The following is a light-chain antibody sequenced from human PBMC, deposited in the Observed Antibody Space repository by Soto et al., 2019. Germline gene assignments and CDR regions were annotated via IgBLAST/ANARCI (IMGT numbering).Light chain of an antibody. J-gene: IGLJ3*02. CDR2: GNS. V-gene: IGLV1-40*01. CDR1: GSNIGAGYD. Sequence: QSVLTQPPSVSGAPGQRVTISCTGSGSNIGAGYDVHWYQQIPGTAPKLLIYGNSNRPSGVPDRFSGSKSGTSASLAITGLQAEDEADYYCQSYDSSLSGSGVFGGGTKLTVL. CDR3: QSYDSSLSGSGV.